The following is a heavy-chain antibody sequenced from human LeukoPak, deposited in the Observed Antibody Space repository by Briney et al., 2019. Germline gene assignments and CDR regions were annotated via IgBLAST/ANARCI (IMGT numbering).Heavy chain of an antibody. CDR1: GFTFSSYA. D-gene: IGHD4-17*01. J-gene: IGHJ4*02. V-gene: IGHV3-23*01. Sequence: GGSLRLSCAASGFTFSSYAMSWVRQAPGKGLEWVSAISGSGGSTYYADSVKGRCTISRDNSKNTLYLQMNSLRAEDTAVYYCARDTSTVTNGYWGQGTLVTVSS. CDR2: ISGSGGST. CDR3: ARDTSTVTNGY.